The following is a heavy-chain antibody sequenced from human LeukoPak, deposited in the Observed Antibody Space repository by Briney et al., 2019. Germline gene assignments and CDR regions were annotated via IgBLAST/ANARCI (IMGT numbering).Heavy chain of an antibody. V-gene: IGHV3-11*06. CDR1: GFTFSDYY. CDR2: ISSSSSYI. D-gene: IGHD3-22*01. J-gene: IGHJ3*01. CDR3: ARDKLGYYYDSSGVF. Sequence: SGGSLRLSCAASGFTFSDYYMSWIRQAPGKGLEWVSSISSSSSYIYYADSVKGRFTISRDNAKNSLYLQMNSLRAEDTAVYYCARDKLGYYYDSSGVFWGQGTMVTVSS.